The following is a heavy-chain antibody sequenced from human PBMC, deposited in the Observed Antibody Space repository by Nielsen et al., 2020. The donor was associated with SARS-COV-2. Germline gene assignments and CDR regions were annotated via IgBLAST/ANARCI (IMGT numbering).Heavy chain of an antibody. CDR3: AKDMYSNSRMIDY. Sequence: GESLKISCAASGFTFSSYAMSWVRQAPGKGLEWVSGISGGGGSTNYADSVKGRFTISRDNSKNTLYLQMNSLRAEDTAVYYCAKDMYSNSRMIDYWGQGTLVTVSS. D-gene: IGHD6-13*01. CDR1: GFTFSSYA. CDR2: ISGGGGST. J-gene: IGHJ4*02. V-gene: IGHV3-23*01.